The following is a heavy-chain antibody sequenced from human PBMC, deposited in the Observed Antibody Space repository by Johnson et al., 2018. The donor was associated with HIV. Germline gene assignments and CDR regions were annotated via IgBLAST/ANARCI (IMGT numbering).Heavy chain of an antibody. CDR1: GFTFSDYG. V-gene: IGHV3-30*03. CDR3: AREGSPSDAFDI. Sequence: QVQLLESGGGVVHPGRSLRLSCAASGFTFSDYGMHWVRQAPGKGLVWVAVISYDGSNRYYADSVKGRFTISRDNSKNTLYLQMNSLRAEDTAVYYCAREGSPSDAFDIWGQGTMVTVSS. CDR2: ISYDGSNR. J-gene: IGHJ3*02.